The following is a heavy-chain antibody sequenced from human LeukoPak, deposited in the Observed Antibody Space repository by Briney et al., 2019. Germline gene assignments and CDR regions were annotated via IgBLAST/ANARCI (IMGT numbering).Heavy chain of an antibody. V-gene: IGHV4-59*01. CDR3: ARGSMADWNLFDY. Sequence: SETLPLTCTVSGASINSYYWSWIRQPPGKGLEWIGYIHYSESTRYSPSLQSRVTISLDTSSNQFSLKLTSMTAADTAVYYCARGSMADWNLFDYWGQGTLVTVSS. CDR2: IHYSEST. D-gene: IGHD1-1*01. CDR1: GASINSYY. J-gene: IGHJ4*02.